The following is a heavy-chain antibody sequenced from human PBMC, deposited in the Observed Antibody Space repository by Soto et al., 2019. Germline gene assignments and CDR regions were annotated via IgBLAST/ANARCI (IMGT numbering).Heavy chain of an antibody. J-gene: IGHJ5*02. V-gene: IGHV3-23*01. CDR1: GFTFSSYA. CDR2: ISGSGGST. D-gene: IGHD3-3*01. CDR3: AKDRWTFRFLESPNIDP. Sequence: GGSLRLSCAASGFTFSSYAMSWVRQAPGKGLEWVSAISGSGGSTYYADSVKGRFTISRDNSKNTLYLQMNSLRAEDTAVYYCAKDRWTFRFLESPNIDPWGQGTLVTVSS.